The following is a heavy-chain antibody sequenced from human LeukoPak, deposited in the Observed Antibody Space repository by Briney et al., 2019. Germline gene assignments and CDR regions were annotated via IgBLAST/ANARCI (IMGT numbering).Heavy chain of an antibody. CDR3: ARLFVYGSGAEAFDY. CDR2: INEDGSEK. D-gene: IGHD3-10*01. V-gene: IGHV3-7*01. Sequence: GGSLRLSCAASAFTFSRYWTTWVRQAPGKGLEWVANINEDGSEKYYLDSVRGRFTISRDNAKNSLNLQMDSLRAEDTAVYYCARLFVYGSGAEAFDYWGQGALVTVSS. CDR1: AFTFSRYW. J-gene: IGHJ4*02.